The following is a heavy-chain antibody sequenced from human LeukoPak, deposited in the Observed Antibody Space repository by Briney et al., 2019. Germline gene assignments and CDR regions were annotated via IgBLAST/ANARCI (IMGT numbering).Heavy chain of an antibody. CDR1: GDTLSELT. D-gene: IGHD3-10*01. V-gene: IGHV1-24*01. CDR2: FDPGAGEI. Sequence: ASVKVSCKVSGDTLSELTMHWVRQAPGKGLEWMGGFDPGAGEILYAQQFQGRVTMTEDTSADTAYMELTSLRSEDSGVYFCAAGGIYSLLDYWGQGTLVTVSS. CDR3: AAGGIYSLLDY. J-gene: IGHJ4*02.